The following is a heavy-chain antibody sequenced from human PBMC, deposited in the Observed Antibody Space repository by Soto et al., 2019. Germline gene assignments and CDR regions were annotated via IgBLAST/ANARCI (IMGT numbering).Heavy chain of an antibody. CDR2: INAGNGNT. Sequence: ASVKVSCKASGYTFTSNAMHWVRQAPGQRLEWMGWINAGNGNTKYSQKFQGRVTITRDTSASTAYMELSSLRSEDTAVYYCARSIAVAGTAPDYWGQGTLVTVSS. CDR3: ARSIAVAGTAPDY. V-gene: IGHV1-3*01. D-gene: IGHD6-19*01. CDR1: GYTFTSNA. J-gene: IGHJ4*02.